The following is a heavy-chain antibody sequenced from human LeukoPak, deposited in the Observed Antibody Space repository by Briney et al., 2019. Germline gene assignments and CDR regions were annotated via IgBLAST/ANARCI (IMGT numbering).Heavy chain of an antibody. CDR1: GFTLSSYA. D-gene: IGHD6-19*01. J-gene: IGHJ4*02. Sequence: GGSLRLSCAASGFTLSSYAMSWVRQAPGKGLEWVSAISGSGGSTYYADSVKGRFTISRDNSKNTLYLQMNSLRAEDAAVYYCAKSREWLVLGSIDYWGQGTLVTVSS. V-gene: IGHV3-23*01. CDR3: AKSREWLVLGSIDY. CDR2: ISGSGGST.